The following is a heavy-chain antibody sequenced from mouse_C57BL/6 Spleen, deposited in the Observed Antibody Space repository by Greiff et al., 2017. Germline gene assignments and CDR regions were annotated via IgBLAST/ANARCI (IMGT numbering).Heavy chain of an antibody. CDR3: ARNWRSTTVFDY. CDR1: GFSLTSYG. V-gene: IGHV2-2*01. D-gene: IGHD1-1*01. Sequence: VQLQQSGPGLVQPSQSLSITCTVSGFSLTSYGVHWVRQSPGQGLEWLGVIWSGGSTDYNAAFICSLSISKDNSKSQVYFKMNSLQADDTAIYYCARNWRSTTVFDYWGQGTTLTVSS. CDR2: IWSGGST. J-gene: IGHJ2*01.